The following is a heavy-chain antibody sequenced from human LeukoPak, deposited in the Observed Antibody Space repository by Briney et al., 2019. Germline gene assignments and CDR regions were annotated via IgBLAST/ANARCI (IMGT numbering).Heavy chain of an antibody. CDR1: GGSFSGYY. J-gene: IGHJ4*02. Sequence: SETLSLTCAVYGGSFSGYYWSWIRQPPGKGLEWIGEINHSGSTNYNPSLKSRVTISVDTSKNQFSLKLSSVTAADTAVYYCASNELSIAVAGDTNSNFDYWGQGTLVTVSS. D-gene: IGHD6-19*01. CDR2: INHSGST. CDR3: ASNELSIAVAGDTNSNFDY. V-gene: IGHV4-34*01.